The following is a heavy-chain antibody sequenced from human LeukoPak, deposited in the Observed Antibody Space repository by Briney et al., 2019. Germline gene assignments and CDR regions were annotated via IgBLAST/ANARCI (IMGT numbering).Heavy chain of an antibody. V-gene: IGHV3-23*01. Sequence: GGSLRLSCAASGFTFSNYAMRWVRQAPGKGLEWVSGISGSGDSTYFADSVKGRFTISRDNSKNTLYLQMNSLRAEDTAVYYCARRSGIAVAGAFDYWGQGTLVTVSS. CDR2: ISGSGDST. CDR3: ARRSGIAVAGAFDY. D-gene: IGHD6-19*01. CDR1: GFTFSNYA. J-gene: IGHJ4*02.